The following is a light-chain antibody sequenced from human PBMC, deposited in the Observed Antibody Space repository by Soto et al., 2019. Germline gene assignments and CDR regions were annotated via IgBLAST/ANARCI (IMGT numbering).Light chain of an antibody. Sequence: QSALTQPRSVSGSPGQSVTISCTGTSSDIGGYDSVSWYQQHPGKAPKLMIYDVSKRPSGVPDRFSGSKSGNTASLTISGLQAEDEAEYFCSSYAGSYTWIFGSGTKVTVL. V-gene: IGLV2-11*01. CDR3: SSYAGSYTWI. CDR1: SSDIGGYDS. CDR2: DVS. J-gene: IGLJ1*01.